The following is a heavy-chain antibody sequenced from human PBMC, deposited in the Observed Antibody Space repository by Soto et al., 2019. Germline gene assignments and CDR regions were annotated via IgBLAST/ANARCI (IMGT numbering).Heavy chain of an antibody. CDR1: GFAFASYA. D-gene: IGHD3-16*01. J-gene: IGHJ4*02. CDR2: LYGNSGGI. CDR3: RKDAVPGDAVWLMDH. Sequence: GGSLRLSCAASGFAFASYAMTWVRQATGKGLESVAGLYGNSGGIQYSASVKGRFTISRDKSKKIFYLQMHSXSFEDTAVYFFRKDAVPGDAVWLMDHGGQETLVRVSS. V-gene: IGHV3-23*01.